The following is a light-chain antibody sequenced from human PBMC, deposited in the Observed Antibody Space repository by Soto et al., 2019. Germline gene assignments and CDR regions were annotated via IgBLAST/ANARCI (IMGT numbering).Light chain of an antibody. CDR2: QDD. CDR3: AAWDDSLNGVI. J-gene: IGLJ2*01. Sequence: QAVVSQPPSVSAAPRQRVTISCSGSSSNIGNNGVNWYQQLPGKAPKLLIYQDDLLPSGVSDRFSGSKSGTSASLAISGLQSEDEADYYCAAWDDSLNGVIFGGGTKLTVL. V-gene: IGLV1-36*01. CDR1: SSNIGNNG.